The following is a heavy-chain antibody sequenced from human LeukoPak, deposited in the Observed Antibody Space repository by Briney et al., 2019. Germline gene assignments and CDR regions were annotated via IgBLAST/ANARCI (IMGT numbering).Heavy chain of an antibody. J-gene: IGHJ4*02. CDR2: INPNSGDT. CDR3: ARDSAGHDYVWGSYRYLDY. CDR1: GYIFTGYY. Sequence: ASVKVSCKASGYIFTGYYMHWVRQAPGQGLEWMGWINPNSGDTNYAQKLQGRVTMTTDTSTSTAYMELRSLRSDDTAVYYCARDSAGHDYVWGSYRYLDYWGQGTLVTVSS. V-gene: IGHV1-2*02. D-gene: IGHD3-16*02.